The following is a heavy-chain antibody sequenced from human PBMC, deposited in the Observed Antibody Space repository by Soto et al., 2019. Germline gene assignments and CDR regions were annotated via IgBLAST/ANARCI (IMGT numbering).Heavy chain of an antibody. CDR2: ISASGSRT. V-gene: IGHV3-23*01. D-gene: IGHD4-17*01. Sequence: PGGSLRLSCAASGFTFNNYAMSWVRQAPGTGLEWVSGISASGSRTFYADSVKGRFTVSRDFSKNTLSLQMDSLRAEDTAVYFCGKDPNGDYVGGFEFWGPGTMVTVSS. CDR1: GFTFNNYA. CDR3: GKDPNGDYVGGFEF. J-gene: IGHJ3*01.